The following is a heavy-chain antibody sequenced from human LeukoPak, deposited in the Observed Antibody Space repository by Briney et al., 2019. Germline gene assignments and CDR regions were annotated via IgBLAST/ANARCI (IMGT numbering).Heavy chain of an antibody. Sequence: KPGGSLRLSCAASGFTFSNAWVSWVRPAPGRGLEWVGRIKSKTDGGTTEYAAPVKGRFTISRDDSKNTLYLQMNSLKSEDTAVYYCTAPRREIAVAGGDYWGQGTLVTVSS. CDR1: GFTFSNAW. D-gene: IGHD6-19*01. J-gene: IGHJ4*02. V-gene: IGHV3-15*01. CDR2: IKSKTDGGTT. CDR3: TAPRREIAVAGGDY.